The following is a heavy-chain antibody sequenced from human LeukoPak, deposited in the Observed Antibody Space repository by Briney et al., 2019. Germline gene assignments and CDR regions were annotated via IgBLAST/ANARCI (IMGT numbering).Heavy chain of an antibody. CDR1: GYSISSGDYY. D-gene: IGHD2-2*01. V-gene: IGHV4-61*02. CDR2: VDLGGTT. CDR3: AREGAYCSGTDCFATTVDA. J-gene: IGHJ5*02. Sequence: SQTLSLTCNVSGYSISSGDYYWTWIRQPAGKGLEWTGRVDLGGTTSYNPSLISRVTVSVDPSKNQFSLSLTSVTAADTATYYCAREGAYCSGTDCFATTVDAWGPGAPVTVSS.